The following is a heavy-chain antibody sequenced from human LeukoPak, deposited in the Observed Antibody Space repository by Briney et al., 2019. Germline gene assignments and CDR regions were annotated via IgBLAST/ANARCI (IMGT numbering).Heavy chain of an antibody. CDR3: AKDFRSRWSLYYFDY. Sequence: GGSLRLSCAASGFTFSSYGMHWVRQAPGKGLEGVAVISYDGSNKYYADSVKGRFTISRDNSKNTLYLQMNSLRAEDTAVYYCAKDFRSRWSLYYFDYWGQGTLVTVSS. V-gene: IGHV3-30*18. CDR1: GFTFSSYG. D-gene: IGHD6-13*01. J-gene: IGHJ4*02. CDR2: ISYDGSNK.